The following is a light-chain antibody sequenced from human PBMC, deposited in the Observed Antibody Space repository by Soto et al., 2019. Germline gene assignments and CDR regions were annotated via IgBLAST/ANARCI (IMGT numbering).Light chain of an antibody. V-gene: IGLV2-14*01. J-gene: IGLJ2*01. Sequence: QSALTQPASVSGSPGQSITISCTGTSSDVGGYNYASWYQQHPGKAPKLMIYDVSNRPSGVSNRFSGSKSGNTASLTISGLQAEDEADYYCSSYTSSSTPSVVFGGGTKVTVL. CDR2: DVS. CDR3: SSYTSSSTPSVV. CDR1: SSDVGGYNY.